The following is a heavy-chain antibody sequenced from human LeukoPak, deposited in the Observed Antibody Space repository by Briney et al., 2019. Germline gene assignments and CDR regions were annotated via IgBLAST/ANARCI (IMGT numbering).Heavy chain of an antibody. CDR2: IYTSGST. CDR3: ARHGGYYSDYFDY. Sequence: PSETPSLTCTVSGGSISSYYWSWIRQPPGKGLEWIGYIYTSGSTNYNPSLKSRVTISVDTSKNQFSLKLSSVTAADTAVYYCARHGGYYSDYFDYWGQGTLVTVSS. CDR1: GGSISSYY. V-gene: IGHV4-4*09. D-gene: IGHD3-22*01. J-gene: IGHJ4*02.